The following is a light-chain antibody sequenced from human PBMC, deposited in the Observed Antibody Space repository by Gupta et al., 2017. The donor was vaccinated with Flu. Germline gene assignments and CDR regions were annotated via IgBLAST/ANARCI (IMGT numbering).Light chain of an antibody. J-gene: IGKJ2*02. Sequence: DIQMTQSPSSLSASVGDRVTITCRASQRISSYLNWYQQKPGKAPKLLISTTSSLDSGVPSRFSGGGSATDFTLTISRLQPEDFATYYCQQSDTAPSTFGQGTKLDIK. CDR2: TTS. CDR3: QQSDTAPST. CDR1: QRISSY. V-gene: IGKV1-39*01.